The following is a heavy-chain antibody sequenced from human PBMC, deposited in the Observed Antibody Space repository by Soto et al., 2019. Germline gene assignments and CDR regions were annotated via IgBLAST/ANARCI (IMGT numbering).Heavy chain of an antibody. D-gene: IGHD2-15*01. CDR2: SA. J-gene: IGHJ5*02. V-gene: IGHV1-69*01. CDR3: AREGPPDIAWFDP. Sequence: QVQLVQSGAEVKKPGSSVKVSCKASGGTFSIYTISWVRQAPGQGLEWMGGSANSAQKFQGRLTVTVDESTSTVYLELSSLTSEDTAVDYCAREGPPDIAWFDPWGQGTLVSVSS. CDR1: GGTFSIYT.